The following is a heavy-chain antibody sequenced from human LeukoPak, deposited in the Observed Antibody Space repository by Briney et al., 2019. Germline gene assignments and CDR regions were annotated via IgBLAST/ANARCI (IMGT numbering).Heavy chain of an antibody. CDR1: GFIFSSYA. J-gene: IGHJ4*02. CDR2: ISGSGGST. V-gene: IGHV3-23*01. Sequence: GGSLRLSCAASGFIFSSYAMSWVRQALGKGLEWVSAISGSGGSTYYADSVRGRFTISRDNSKNTLYLQMNSLRAEDTAVYYCAKDRVGSSSWYPYYFDYWGQGTLVTVSS. CDR3: AKDRVGSSSWYPYYFDY. D-gene: IGHD6-13*01.